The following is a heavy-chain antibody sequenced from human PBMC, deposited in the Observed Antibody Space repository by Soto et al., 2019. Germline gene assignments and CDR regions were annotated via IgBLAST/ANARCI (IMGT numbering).Heavy chain of an antibody. CDR3: ARTGTTNAFDI. D-gene: IGHD1-1*01. V-gene: IGHV3-21*01. CDR1: GFTFSSYS. CDR2: ISSSSSYI. Sequence: PWGSLRLYGAASGFTFSSYSMNWVRQAPGKGLEWVSSISSSSSYIYYADSVKGPFTISRDNAKNSLYLQMNSLRAEDTAVYYCARTGTTNAFDIWGQGTMVTVSS. J-gene: IGHJ3*02.